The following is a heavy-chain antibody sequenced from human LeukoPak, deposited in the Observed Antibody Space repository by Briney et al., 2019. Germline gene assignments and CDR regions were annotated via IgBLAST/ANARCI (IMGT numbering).Heavy chain of an antibody. CDR1: GFTVSSNY. CDR3: ARALGSSWYLYYFDY. J-gene: IGHJ4*02. Sequence: GGSLRLSCAASGFTVSSNYMSWVRQAPGKGLEWVSLIYSGGDTYYADSVKDRFTISRDNSKNTLYLQMNSLSAEDTALYYCARALGSSWYLYYFDYWGQGTPVTVSS. CDR2: IYSGGDT. D-gene: IGHD6-13*01. V-gene: IGHV3-66*01.